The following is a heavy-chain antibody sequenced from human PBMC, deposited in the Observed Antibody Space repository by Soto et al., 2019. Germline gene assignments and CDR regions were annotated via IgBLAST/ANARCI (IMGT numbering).Heavy chain of an antibody. CDR2: IYYSGST. J-gene: IGHJ5*02. D-gene: IGHD2-21*02. CDR3: ARHPSDFWFDP. CDR1: GGSISSSSYF. V-gene: IGHV4-39*01. Sequence: QLQLQESGPGLVKPSETLSLTCTVSGGSISSSSYFWGWIRQPPGKGLEWIGSIYYSGSTYYNPSLKSRVTVSVDASTVQSSLKLSSVTAADTAVYYCARHPSDFWFDPWGQGTLVTVSS.